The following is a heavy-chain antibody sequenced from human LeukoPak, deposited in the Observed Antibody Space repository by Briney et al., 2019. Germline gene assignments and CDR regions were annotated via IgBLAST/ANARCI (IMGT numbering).Heavy chain of an antibody. J-gene: IGHJ4*02. Sequence: ASVKVSCKASGGTFSSYAISWARQAPGQGLEWMGGIIPIFGTAIYAQKFQGRVTMTEDTSTDTAYMELSSLRSEDTAVYYCATHPYGSGSSFDYWGQGTLVTVSS. CDR2: IIPIFGTA. V-gene: IGHV1-69*06. CDR1: GGTFSSYA. CDR3: ATHPYGSGSSFDY. D-gene: IGHD3-10*01.